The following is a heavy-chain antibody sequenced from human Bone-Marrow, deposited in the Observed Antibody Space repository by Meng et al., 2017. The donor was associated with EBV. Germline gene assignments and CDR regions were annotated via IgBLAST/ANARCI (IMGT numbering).Heavy chain of an antibody. CDR2: TYYRSKWYH. CDR3: TGAGRNSDWYADGWFDP. J-gene: IGHJ5*02. V-gene: IGHV6-1*01. CDR1: GDSVSTNSGA. D-gene: IGHD3-10*01. Sequence: HVQLQQSGPGLVKPSQTLSLTCALSGDSVSTNSGAWNWIRQSSSRGLEWLGRTYYRSKWYHAYAESVKSRISINPDTSKNQFSLQLNSVTPEDTAVYYCTGAGRNSDWYADGWFDPWGQGTMVTVSS.